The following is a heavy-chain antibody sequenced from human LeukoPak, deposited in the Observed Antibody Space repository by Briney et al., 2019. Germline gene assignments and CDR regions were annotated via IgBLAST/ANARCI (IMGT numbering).Heavy chain of an antibody. CDR2: ISDSGGST. D-gene: IGHD2-2*01. CDR1: GFTFSTSA. J-gene: IGHJ4*02. CDR3: AKGIGPAASIFDY. V-gene: IGHV3-23*01. Sequence: GGSLRLSCAASGFTFSTSAMSWVRQAPGRGLEWVSDISDSGGSTYYADSVKGRFTVSRDNSKNTLYLQMNSLRAEDTAVYYCAKGIGPAASIFDYWGQGTLVTVSS.